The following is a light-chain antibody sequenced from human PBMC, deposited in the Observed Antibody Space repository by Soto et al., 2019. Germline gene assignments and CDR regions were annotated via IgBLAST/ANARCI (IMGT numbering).Light chain of an antibody. J-gene: IGLJ1*01. V-gene: IGLV1-44*01. Sequence: QSVLTQPPSASGTPGQRVTISCSGSSSTIGSNSVNWYQQLPGTAPKLLIYNNNQRPSGVPDRFSGSKSGTSASLAISGLQSEDESDYYCAAWDDSLDGPIFGTGTKVTVL. CDR3: AAWDDSLDGPI. CDR1: SSTIGSNS. CDR2: NNN.